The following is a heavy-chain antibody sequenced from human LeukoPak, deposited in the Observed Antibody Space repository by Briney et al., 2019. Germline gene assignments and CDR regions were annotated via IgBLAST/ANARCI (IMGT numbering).Heavy chain of an antibody. Sequence: SETLSLTCTVSGGSISSSSYYWGWIRQPPGKGLEWIGSIYYSGSTYYNPSLKSRVTISVDTSKNQFSLKLSYVTAADTAVYYCARHHYDFWSGHPTYFDYWGQGTLVTVSS. D-gene: IGHD3-3*01. J-gene: IGHJ4*02. V-gene: IGHV4-39*01. CDR1: GGSISSSSYY. CDR3: ARHHYDFWSGHPTYFDY. CDR2: IYYSGST.